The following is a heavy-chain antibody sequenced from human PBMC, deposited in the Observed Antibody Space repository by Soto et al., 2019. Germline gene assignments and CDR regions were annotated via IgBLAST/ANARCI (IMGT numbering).Heavy chain of an antibody. J-gene: IGHJ6*02. CDR1: GFTLTSSA. D-gene: IGHD3-10*01. CDR3: AAEGRIRIPMVRGALGGMDV. Sequence: SVKVSCKASGFTLTSSAVQWVRQARGQRLEWIGWIVVGSGNKNYAQKFQERVTITRDMSTSTAYMELSSLRSEDTAVYYCAAEGRIRIPMVRGALGGMDVWGQGTTVTVSS. CDR2: IVVGSGNK. V-gene: IGHV1-58*01.